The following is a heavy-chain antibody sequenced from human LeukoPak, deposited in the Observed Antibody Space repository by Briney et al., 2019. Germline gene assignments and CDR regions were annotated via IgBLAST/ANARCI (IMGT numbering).Heavy chain of an antibody. Sequence: ASVKVSCKASGYTFTGYFIHWVRQAPGQGLEWMGRINPNTGGTNYAQKFQGRVTMTRDTSITTAYMELGRPRSDDTAIYYCARVKSDIFHYMDVWGKGTTVTVSS. CDR2: INPNTGGT. J-gene: IGHJ6*03. D-gene: IGHD3-3*02. CDR1: GYTFTGYF. V-gene: IGHV1-2*06. CDR3: ARVKSDIFHYMDV.